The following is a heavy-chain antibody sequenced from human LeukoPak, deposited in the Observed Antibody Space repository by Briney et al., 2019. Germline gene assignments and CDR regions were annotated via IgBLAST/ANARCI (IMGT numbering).Heavy chain of an antibody. CDR3: ARGLAGTDYYYYMDV. V-gene: IGHV3-53*01. D-gene: IGHD6-13*01. Sequence: PGGSLRLSCAASGFTVSSNYMSWVRQAPGKGLEWVSVIHSGGSTYYADSVKGRFTISRDNSKNTLYLQMNSLRAEDTAVYYCARGLAGTDYYYYMDVWGKGTTVTVSS. CDR1: GFTVSSNY. J-gene: IGHJ6*03. CDR2: IHSGGST.